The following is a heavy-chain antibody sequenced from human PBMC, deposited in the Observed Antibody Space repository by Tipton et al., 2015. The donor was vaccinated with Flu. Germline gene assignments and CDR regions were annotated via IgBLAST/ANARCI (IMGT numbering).Heavy chain of an antibody. V-gene: IGHV3-7*01. D-gene: IGHD3-22*01. CDR1: GFTFSNNW. J-gene: IGHJ6*02. Sequence: SLRLSCAASGFTFSNNWMSWVRQAPGKGLEWVANIKQDGSEKYYVDSVKGRFITSRDNAKNSLFLQMNSLRAEDTAVYYCARGDYYDGSGYYYYFYGMDVWGQGTTVTVSS. CDR2: IKQDGSEK. CDR3: ARGDYYDGSGYYYYFYGMDV.